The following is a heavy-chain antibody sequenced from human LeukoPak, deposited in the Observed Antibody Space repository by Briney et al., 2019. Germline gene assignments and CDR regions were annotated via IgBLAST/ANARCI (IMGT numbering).Heavy chain of an antibody. J-gene: IGHJ4*02. Sequence: SETLSLTCTVSGGSISSSGYYWGWIRPPPGKGLEWIGSIYYSGNTYYNPSLKSRVTISVDTSKSQFSLKLSSVTATDTAVYYCARHKAPDYGDYLWDYWGQGTLVTVSS. CDR2: IYYSGNT. V-gene: IGHV4-39*01. CDR1: GGSISSSGYY. D-gene: IGHD4-17*01. CDR3: ARHKAPDYGDYLWDY.